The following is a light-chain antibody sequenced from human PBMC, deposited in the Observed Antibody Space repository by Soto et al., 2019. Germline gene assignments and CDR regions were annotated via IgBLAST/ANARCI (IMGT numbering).Light chain of an antibody. CDR1: QSVSSTY. J-gene: IGKJ2*01. Sequence: EIVLTQSPGTLSLSPGERATLSCRASQSVSSTYIAWYQQNPGRAPRLLIYGESSRATGIPDRFSGSGSGTDFTLTISRLEPEDVAVYFCQQYGRSPPFTFCQGTKVEIK. CDR3: QQYGRSPPFT. V-gene: IGKV3-20*01. CDR2: GES.